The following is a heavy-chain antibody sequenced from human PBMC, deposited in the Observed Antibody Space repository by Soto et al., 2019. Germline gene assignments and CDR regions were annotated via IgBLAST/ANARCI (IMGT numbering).Heavy chain of an antibody. Sequence: PSETLSLTCAVYGGSFSGYYWSWIRQPPGKGLEWIGEINHSGSTNYNPSLKSRVTISVDTSKNQFSLKLSSVTAADTAVYYCARRLDDFWNGYYKGSWFDPWGQGTLVTVSS. J-gene: IGHJ5*02. CDR3: ARRLDDFWNGYYKGSWFDP. V-gene: IGHV4-34*01. D-gene: IGHD3-3*01. CDR2: INHSGST. CDR1: GGSFSGYY.